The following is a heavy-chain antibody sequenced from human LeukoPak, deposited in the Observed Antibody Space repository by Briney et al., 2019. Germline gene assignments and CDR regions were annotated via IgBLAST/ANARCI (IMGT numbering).Heavy chain of an antibody. CDR1: GGTFSSYA. J-gene: IGHJ5*02. CDR3: ARSSVVVTAIRGMSWFDP. V-gene: IGHV1-69*04. D-gene: IGHD2-21*02. CDR2: IIPILGIA. Sequence: GASVKVSCKASGGTFSSYAISWVRQAPGQGLEWMGRIIPILGIANYAQKLQGRVTITADKSTSTAYMELSSLRSEDTAVYYCARSSVVVTAIRGMSWFDPWGQGTLVTVSS.